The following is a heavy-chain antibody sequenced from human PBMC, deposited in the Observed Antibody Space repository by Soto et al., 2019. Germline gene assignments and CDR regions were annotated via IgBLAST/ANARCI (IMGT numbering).Heavy chain of an antibody. CDR3: ARGYSSSSAAFDY. J-gene: IGHJ4*02. CDR1: GFTFSSYA. D-gene: IGHD6-13*01. V-gene: IGHV3-30-3*01. CDR2: ISYDGSNQ. Sequence: QVQLVESGGGVVQPGRSLRLSCAASGFTFSSYAIHWVRQAPGKGLEWVAIISYDGSNQYYADSVKARFTISRDNSKNTLYLQMNSLRAEDTAVYYCARGYSSSSAAFDYWGQGTLVTVSS.